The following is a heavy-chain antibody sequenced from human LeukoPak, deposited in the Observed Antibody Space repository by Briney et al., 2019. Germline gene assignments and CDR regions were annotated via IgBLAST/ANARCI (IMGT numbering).Heavy chain of an antibody. CDR1: GFTFSDYY. D-gene: IGHD3-10*01. J-gene: IGHJ5*01. V-gene: IGHV3-23*01. CDR3: AKDKGSGSFSGNWFDS. CDR2: ISDSGGST. Sequence: TGGSLRLSCAASGFTFSDYYMSWVRQAPGKGLEWVSGISDSGGSTYYADSVKGRFIISRDKSKNTLYLQMNSLRAEDTAVYYCAKDKGSGSFSGNWFDSWGQGTLVAVSS.